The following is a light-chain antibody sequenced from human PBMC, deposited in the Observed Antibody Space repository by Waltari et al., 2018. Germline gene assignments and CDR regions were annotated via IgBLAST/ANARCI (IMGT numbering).Light chain of an antibody. J-gene: IGLJ2*01. V-gene: IGLV3-1*01. Sequence: SYELTQPPSVSVSPGRTATLTCSGDKLGDKYASWYQQKPGQSPVLVIYQHNKRPPGIPERFSGSNSGYTATLTISGTQAMDEADYYCQAWDSSTGVIFGGGTKLTVL. CDR2: QHN. CDR1: KLGDKY. CDR3: QAWDSSTGVI.